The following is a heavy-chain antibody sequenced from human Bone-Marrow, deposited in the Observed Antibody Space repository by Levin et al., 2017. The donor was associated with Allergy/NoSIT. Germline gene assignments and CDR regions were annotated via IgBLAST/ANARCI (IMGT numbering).Heavy chain of an antibody. D-gene: IGHD3-16*01. CDR1: GFSFSTSW. CDR2: ISPDGSVT. J-gene: IGHJ6*02. V-gene: IGHV3-74*01. CDR3: AGAWGSSGDV. Sequence: SCAASGFSFSTSWMHWVRQGPGKGLVWVSRISPDGSVTSYAGSVKGRFTISRDNAKNTLYLQMESVSAEDTALYFCAGAWGSSGDVWGQGTSVIVSS.